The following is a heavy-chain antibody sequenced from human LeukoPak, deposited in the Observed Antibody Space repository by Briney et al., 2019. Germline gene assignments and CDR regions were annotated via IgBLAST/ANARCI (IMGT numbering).Heavy chain of an antibody. CDR2: IKQDGSEK. J-gene: IGHJ4*02. CDR3: ARANRDYYGSGSYWRGFIYY. V-gene: IGHV3-7*01. Sequence: PGGSLRLSCAASGFSFSSYRMSWVRQAPGKGLEWVANIKQDGSEKYYVDSVKGRFTISRDNAKNSLYLQMNSLRAEDTAVYYCARANRDYYGSGSYWRGFIYYWGQGTLVTVSS. D-gene: IGHD3-10*01. CDR1: GFSFSSYR.